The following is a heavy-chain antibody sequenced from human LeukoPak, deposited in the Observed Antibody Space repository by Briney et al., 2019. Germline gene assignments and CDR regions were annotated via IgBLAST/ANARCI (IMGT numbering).Heavy chain of an antibody. CDR3: AREKWMVRGVIRAFDI. CDR1: GGSISSYY. D-gene: IGHD3-10*01. V-gene: IGHV4-59*01. J-gene: IGHJ3*02. CDR2: IYYSGST. Sequence: PSETLSLTCTVSGGSISSYYWSWIRQPPGKGLEWIGYIYYSGSTNYNPSLKSRVTISVDTSKNQFSLKLSSVTAADTAVYYCAREKWMVRGVIRAFDIWGQGTMVTVSS.